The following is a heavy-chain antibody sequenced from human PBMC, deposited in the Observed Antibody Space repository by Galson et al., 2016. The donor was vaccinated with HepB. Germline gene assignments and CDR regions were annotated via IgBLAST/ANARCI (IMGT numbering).Heavy chain of an antibody. CDR2: INRYGATT. Sequence: SLRLSCAVSGFFFSGRAMSWVRQAPGKGLEWVSGINRYGATTGYAASVKGRLTISRDNSNNTLYLQMNSLTTEDTAVYYCARDDYSGGRGSPDYWGQGTLVTVSS. D-gene: IGHD4/OR15-4a*01. CDR1: GFFFSGRA. V-gene: IGHV3-23*01. CDR3: ARDDYSGGRGSPDY. J-gene: IGHJ4*02.